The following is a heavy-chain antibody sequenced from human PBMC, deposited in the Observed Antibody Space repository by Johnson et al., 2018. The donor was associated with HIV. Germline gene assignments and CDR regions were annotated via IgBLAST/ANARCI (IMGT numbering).Heavy chain of an antibody. J-gene: IGHJ3*02. V-gene: IGHV3-23*04. D-gene: IGHD6-13*01. Sequence: VQLVESGGGVVQPGGSLRLSCAASGFTFSSYGMHWVRQAPGKGLEWVSAISGSGGSTYYADSVKGRFTISRDNSKNTLYLQMNSLRAEDTAVYYCAKGKDSSSWFDAFDIWGQGTMVTVSS. CDR3: AKGKDSSSWFDAFDI. CDR1: GFTFSSYG. CDR2: ISGSGGST.